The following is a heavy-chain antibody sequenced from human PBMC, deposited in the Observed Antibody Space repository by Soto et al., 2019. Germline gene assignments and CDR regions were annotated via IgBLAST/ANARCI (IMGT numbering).Heavy chain of an antibody. J-gene: IGHJ6*02. V-gene: IGHV3-49*03. Sequence: PGGSLRLSCTASGFTFGDYAMSWFRQAPGKGLEWVGFIRSKAYGGTTEYAASVKGRFTISRDDSKSIAYLQMNSLKTEDTAVYYCTRDDPLDTAMVRGRYYYYGMDVWGQGTTVTVSS. CDR1: GFTFGDYA. CDR3: TRDDPLDTAMVRGRYYYYGMDV. D-gene: IGHD5-18*01. CDR2: IRSKAYGGTT.